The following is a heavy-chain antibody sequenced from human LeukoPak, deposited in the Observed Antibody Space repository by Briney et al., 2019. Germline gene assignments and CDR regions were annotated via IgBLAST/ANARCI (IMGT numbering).Heavy chain of an antibody. D-gene: IGHD3-22*01. Sequence: GGSLRLSCAASGFTFSSYAMSWVRQAPGKGLEWVSAISGSGGSTYYADSVKGRFTISRDNAKNTLYLQMNSLRAEDTAVYYCARDPHYYYDSSGYDEFDYWGQGTLVTVSS. J-gene: IGHJ4*02. V-gene: IGHV3-23*01. CDR3: ARDPHYYYDSSGYDEFDY. CDR1: GFTFSSYA. CDR2: ISGSGGST.